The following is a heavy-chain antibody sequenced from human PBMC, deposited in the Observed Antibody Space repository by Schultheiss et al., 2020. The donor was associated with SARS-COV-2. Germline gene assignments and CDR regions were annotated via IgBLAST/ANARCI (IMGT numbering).Heavy chain of an antibody. CDR2: ISFDGSDT. J-gene: IGHJ6*02. D-gene: IGHD2-8*01. CDR3: ARVHCTNGICYHDPYSYYRMDV. CDR1: GFPFNYYG. V-gene: IGHV3-30-3*01. Sequence: GESLKISCAASGFPFNYYGMHWVRQAPGRGLEWVSVISFDGSDTYYSDSVKGRFTISRDNSKNTLFLQMNSLRAEDTAVYYCARVHCTNGICYHDPYSYYRMDVWGHGTTVTVSS.